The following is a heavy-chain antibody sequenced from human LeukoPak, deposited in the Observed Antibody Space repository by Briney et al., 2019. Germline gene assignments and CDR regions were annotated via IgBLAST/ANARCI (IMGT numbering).Heavy chain of an antibody. CDR3: ARQDIAAGTWFGSMDV. CDR1: GYTFTGYY. Sequence: GASVKVSCKASGYTFTGYYMHWVRQAPGQGLEWMGWINPNSGGTNYAQKFQGRVTMTRDTSISTAYMELGRLRSDDTAVYYCARQDIAAGTWFGSMDVWGKGTTVTISS. V-gene: IGHV1-2*02. D-gene: IGHD6-13*01. J-gene: IGHJ6*03. CDR2: INPNSGGT.